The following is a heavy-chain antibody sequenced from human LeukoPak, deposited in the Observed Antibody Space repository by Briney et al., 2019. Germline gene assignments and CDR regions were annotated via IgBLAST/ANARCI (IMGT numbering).Heavy chain of an antibody. D-gene: IGHD1-26*01. J-gene: IGHJ4*02. Sequence: GGSLRLSCAASGFTFSSHSMNWVRQAPGKGLEWVSSISSSSSYIYYADSVKGRFTISRDNAKNSLYLQMNSLRAEDTAVYYCARDPSIVGAPPLDYWGQGTLVTVSS. CDR3: ARDPSIVGAPPLDY. CDR2: ISSSSSYI. V-gene: IGHV3-21*01. CDR1: GFTFSSHS.